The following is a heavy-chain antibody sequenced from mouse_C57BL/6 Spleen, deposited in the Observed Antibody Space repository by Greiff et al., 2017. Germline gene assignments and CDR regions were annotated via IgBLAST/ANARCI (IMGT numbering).Heavy chain of an antibody. CDR2: IYPGSGST. CDR3: ARKEGGNYGWYVEV. V-gene: IGHV1-55*01. CDR1: GYTFTSYW. D-gene: IGHD2-1*01. J-gene: IGHJ1*03. Sequence: QVQLQQPGAELVKPGASVKMSCKASGYTFTSYWITWVKQRPGQGLEWIGDIYPGSGSTNYNEKFKSKATLTVDTSSSTAYMQLSSLTSEDTAVYYGARKEGGNYGWYVEVWGTGTTVTVSS.